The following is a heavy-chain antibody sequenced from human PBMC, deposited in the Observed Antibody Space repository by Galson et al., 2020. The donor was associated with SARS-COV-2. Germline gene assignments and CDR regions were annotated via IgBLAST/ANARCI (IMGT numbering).Heavy chain of an antibody. CDR2: ISGSGDNT. J-gene: IGHJ6*02. CDR3: AKDSASTSSWYDYYALDV. V-gene: IGHV3-23*01. CDR1: GFTFSNYA. Sequence: GESLKISCAAAGFTFSNYAMAWVRQAPGKGLEWVSGISGSGDNTYFADSVKGRFTISRDNSKSTLYLHMKSLRAEDTATYYCAKDSASTSSWYDYYALDVWGQGTTVTVSS. D-gene: IGHD6-13*01.